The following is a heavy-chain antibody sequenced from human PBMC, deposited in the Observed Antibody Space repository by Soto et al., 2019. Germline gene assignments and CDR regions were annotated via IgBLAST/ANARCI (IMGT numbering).Heavy chain of an antibody. D-gene: IGHD2-2*01. CDR1: GFTFSVFG. Sequence: WGSLRISCACSGFTFSVFGIHWVRQAPGKGLEWLALISYDGRVEYYPESVKGRFTISRDNSKNTAFLQMNRLRNDDTAVYYCAKVGGLVPAAKYYYGLDVWGQGTTVTVSS. CDR3: AKVGGLVPAAKYYYGLDV. CDR2: ISYDGRVE. V-gene: IGHV3-30*18. J-gene: IGHJ6*01.